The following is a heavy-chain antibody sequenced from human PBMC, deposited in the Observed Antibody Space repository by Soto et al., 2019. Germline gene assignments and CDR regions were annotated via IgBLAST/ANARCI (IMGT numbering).Heavy chain of an antibody. Sequence: SETLSLTCAVYGGSFSGYYWSWIRQPPGKGLEWIGEINHSGSTNYNPSLKSQVTISVDTSKNQFSLKLSSVTAADTAVYYCARMRPVVVLAARRFNWFDPWGQGTLVT. J-gene: IGHJ5*02. CDR1: GGSFSGYY. V-gene: IGHV4-34*01. CDR3: ARMRPVVVLAARRFNWFDP. CDR2: INHSGST. D-gene: IGHD2-15*01.